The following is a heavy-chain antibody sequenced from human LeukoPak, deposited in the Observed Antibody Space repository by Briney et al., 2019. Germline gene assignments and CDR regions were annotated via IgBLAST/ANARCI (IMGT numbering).Heavy chain of an antibody. Sequence: PGGSLRLSCAASGFTFSSYAMSWVRQAPGKGLEWVSAISGSGGSTYYADSVKGRFTISRDNSKNTLYLQMNSLRAEDTAVYYCAEDGPEAARLYYYYGMDVWGQGTTVTVSS. J-gene: IGHJ6*02. CDR2: ISGSGGST. CDR3: AEDGPEAARLYYYYGMDV. CDR1: GFTFSSYA. V-gene: IGHV3-23*01. D-gene: IGHD6-6*01.